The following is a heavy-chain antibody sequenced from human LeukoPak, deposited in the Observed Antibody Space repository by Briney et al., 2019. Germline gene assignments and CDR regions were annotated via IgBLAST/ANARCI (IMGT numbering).Heavy chain of an antibody. V-gene: IGHV1-46*01. CDR3: ARANNWNYALGY. J-gene: IGHJ4*02. D-gene: IGHD1-7*01. CDR2: ISPSGGST. Sequence: ASVKVSCKAFGYTFTSNYMHWVRQAPGQGPEWMGVISPSGGSTTYAQKFQGRVTLTRDMSTSTDYLELRSLRSDDTAMYYCARANNWNYALGYWGQGTLVTVSS. CDR1: GYTFTSNY.